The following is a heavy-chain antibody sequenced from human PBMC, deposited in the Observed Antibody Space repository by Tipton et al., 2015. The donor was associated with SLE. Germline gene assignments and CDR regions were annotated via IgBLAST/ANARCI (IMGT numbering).Heavy chain of an antibody. J-gene: IGHJ4*02. CDR2: IYSSGST. D-gene: IGHD3-22*01. Sequence: GSLRLSCAVYGGSFSGYYRSWIRQPPGKGLVWIGFIYSSGSTNYNPSLKSRVTISVDTSKNQFSLKLSSVTAADTAVYYCARGRDYYDSSGYLYDFDYWGQGTLVTVSS. V-gene: IGHV4-59*12. CDR3: ARGRDYYDSSGYLYDFDY. CDR1: GGSFSGYY.